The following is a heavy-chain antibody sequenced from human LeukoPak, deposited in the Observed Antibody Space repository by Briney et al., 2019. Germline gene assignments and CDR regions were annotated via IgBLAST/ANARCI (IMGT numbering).Heavy chain of an antibody. V-gene: IGHV4-39*01. J-gene: IGHJ4*02. Sequence: SETLSLTCTVSGGSISSGAYYWGWIRQPPGKGLEWIGSISYGGTTYYNPSLQSRVTTSVDTSKNQFSLKLSSVTAADTAVYYYARHGFYDGSLWGQGTLATVSS. D-gene: IGHD3-22*01. CDR2: ISYGGTT. CDR1: GGSISSGAYY. CDR3: ARHGFYDGSL.